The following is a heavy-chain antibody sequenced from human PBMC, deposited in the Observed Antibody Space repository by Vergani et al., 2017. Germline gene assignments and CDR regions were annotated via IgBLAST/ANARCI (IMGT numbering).Heavy chain of an antibody. CDR2: INPMGGST. V-gene: IGHV1-46*03. D-gene: IGHD2-2*03. CDR1: GYSFTSNS. CDR3: ARAGYCTSTSCYSFSYYYMDV. J-gene: IGHJ6*03. Sequence: QVQLVQSGAEVKKPGASVKVSCKASGYSFTSNSMHWVRQAPGQGLEWMGIINPMGGSTTYAQRFPGRVTMTRDTSTSTVYMQLSSLRFEDTAVYYCARAGYCTSTSCYSFSYYYMDVWGKGTTVTVSS.